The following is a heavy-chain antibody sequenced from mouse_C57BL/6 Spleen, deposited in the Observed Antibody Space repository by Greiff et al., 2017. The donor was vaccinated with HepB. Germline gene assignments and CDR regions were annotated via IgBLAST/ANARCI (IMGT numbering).Heavy chain of an antibody. CDR3: ARLGRFDY. D-gene: IGHD4-1*01. V-gene: IGHV5-17*01. CDR2: ISSGSSTI. J-gene: IGHJ2*01. Sequence: EVKLMESGGGLVKPGGSLKLSCAASGFTFSDYGMHWVRQAPEKGLEWVAYISSGSSTIYYADTVKGRFTISRHNAKNTLFLQMTSLRSEDTAMYYCARLGRFDYWGQGTTLTVSS. CDR1: GFTFSDYG.